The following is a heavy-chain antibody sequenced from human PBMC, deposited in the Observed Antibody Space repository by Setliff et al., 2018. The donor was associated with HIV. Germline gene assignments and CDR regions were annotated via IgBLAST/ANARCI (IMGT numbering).Heavy chain of an antibody. D-gene: IGHD3-22*01. Sequence: LSLTCTVSGGSISSGTYYWSWIRQPAGKGLEWIGHIYTSGSTSGSANYNPSLKSRVTISVDMSKNQFSLKLNSVTAADTAIYYCARHYYTDPFDYWGQGTLVTVSS. J-gene: IGHJ4*02. CDR2: IYT. CDR1: GGSISSGTYY. CDR3: ARHYYTDPFDY. V-gene: IGHV4-61*09.